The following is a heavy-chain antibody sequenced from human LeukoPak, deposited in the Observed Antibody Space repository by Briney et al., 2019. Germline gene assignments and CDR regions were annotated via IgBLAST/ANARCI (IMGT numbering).Heavy chain of an antibody. CDR1: GLTFSNYA. V-gene: IGHV3-23*01. CDR3: AGRGSGYYYGMNV. CDR2: ISDSGDIP. D-gene: IGHD3-10*01. J-gene: IGHJ6*02. Sequence: GGSLTLSCTASGLTFSNYATTWVRQAPGKGLEWVSGISDSGDIPYYADSVKGRFTISRDNSKNTLYLQMNSLRPEDTAVYYCAGRGSGYYYGMNVWGQGTTVTVSS.